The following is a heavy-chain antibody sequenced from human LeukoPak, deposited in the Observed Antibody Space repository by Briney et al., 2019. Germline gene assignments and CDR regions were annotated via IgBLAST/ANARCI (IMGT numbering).Heavy chain of an antibody. J-gene: IGHJ4*02. CDR2: ISSKTDGGTT. V-gene: IGHV3-15*01. CDR1: GLTLSNAW. CDR3: SRPETGLQ. Sequence: PGGSLRLSCAASGLTLSNAWMSWVRQAPGKGLEWVGRISSKTDGGTTDYAAPVKGRFTMSRDDSKNTLYLQMNNLKTEDTAVYYCSRPETGLQWGQGTLVTVSS. D-gene: IGHD1-1*01.